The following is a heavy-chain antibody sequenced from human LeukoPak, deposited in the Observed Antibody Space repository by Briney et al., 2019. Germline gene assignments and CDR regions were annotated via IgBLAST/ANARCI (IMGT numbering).Heavy chain of an antibody. CDR3: ARGVRSSTNWFDP. CDR2: INPNSGGT. J-gene: IGHJ5*02. CDR1: GYTFTGYY. Sequence: ASVKVSCKASGYTFTGYYMHWVRQAPGQGLEWMGRINPNSGGTNYAQKFQARVTMTRDTSISTAYMELSRLRSDDTAVYYCARGVRSSTNWFDPWGQGTLVTVSS. D-gene: IGHD2-2*01. V-gene: IGHV1-2*06.